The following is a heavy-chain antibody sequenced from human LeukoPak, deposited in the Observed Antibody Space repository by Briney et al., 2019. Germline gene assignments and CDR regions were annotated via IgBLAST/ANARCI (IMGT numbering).Heavy chain of an antibody. CDR3: ARDVAVAGYYYYYGMDV. Sequence: SETLSLTCTASGGSISSYYWSWIRQPAGKGLEWIGRIYTSGSTNYNPSLKSRVTMSVDTSKNQFSLKLSSVTAADTAVHYCARDVAVAGYYYYYGMDVWGQGTTVTVSS. V-gene: IGHV4-4*07. CDR1: GGSISSYY. D-gene: IGHD6-19*01. CDR2: IYTSGST. J-gene: IGHJ6*02.